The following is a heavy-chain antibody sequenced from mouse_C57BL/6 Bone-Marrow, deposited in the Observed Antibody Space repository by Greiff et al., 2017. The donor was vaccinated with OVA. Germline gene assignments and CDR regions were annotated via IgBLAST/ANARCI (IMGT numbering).Heavy chain of an antibody. CDR2: INYDGSST. CDR3: AREGKLPLDY. V-gene: IGHV5-16*01. Sequence: DVKLVESEGGLVQPGSSMKLSCTASGFTFSDYYMAWVRQVPEKGLEWVANINYDGSSTYYLDSLKSRFIISRDNAKNILYLQMSSLKSEDTATYYCAREGKLPLDYWGQGTTLTVSS. J-gene: IGHJ2*01. CDR1: GFTFSDYY.